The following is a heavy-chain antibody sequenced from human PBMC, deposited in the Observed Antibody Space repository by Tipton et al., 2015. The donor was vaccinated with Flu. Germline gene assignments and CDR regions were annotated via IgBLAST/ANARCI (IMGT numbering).Heavy chain of an antibody. CDR3: ANYRPHDY. D-gene: IGHD1-14*01. V-gene: IGHV3-7*03. Sequence: SLRLSCAASGFTFSRYWMSWVRQAPGKGLEWVANIKQDGSEKYYVDSVKGRFTISRDNAKNSLYLQMNSLRAEDTAVYYCANYRPHDYWGQGTLVTVPS. CDR1: GFTFSRYW. CDR2: IKQDGSEK. J-gene: IGHJ4*02.